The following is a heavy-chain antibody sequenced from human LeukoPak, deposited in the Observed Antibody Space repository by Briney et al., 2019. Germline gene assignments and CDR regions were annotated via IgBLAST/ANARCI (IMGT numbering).Heavy chain of an antibody. D-gene: IGHD2-2*01. V-gene: IGHV4-31*03. CDR3: ARAGGVVVPAHFDP. CDR2: IYYSGST. CDR1: GGSISSGGYY. Sequence: SETLSLTCTVSGGSISSGGYYWSWIRQHPGKGLEWIGYIYYSGSTYYNPSLKSRVTISVDTSKNQFSLKLSSVTAADTAVCYCARAGGVVVPAHFDPWGQGTLVTVSS. J-gene: IGHJ5*02.